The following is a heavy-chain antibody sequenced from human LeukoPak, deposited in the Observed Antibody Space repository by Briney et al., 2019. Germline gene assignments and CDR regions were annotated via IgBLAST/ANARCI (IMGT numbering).Heavy chain of an antibody. Sequence: GESLKISCKGSGHRFTNYWIAWVRQMPGKGLEWMGIIYPGDSDTRYSPSFQGQVTISADKSINTAYLQWSSLKASDTAMYYCARQADIVATTDYWGQGTLVTVSS. D-gene: IGHD5-12*01. CDR2: IYPGDSDT. J-gene: IGHJ4*02. CDR3: ARQADIVATTDY. CDR1: GHRFTNYW. V-gene: IGHV5-51*01.